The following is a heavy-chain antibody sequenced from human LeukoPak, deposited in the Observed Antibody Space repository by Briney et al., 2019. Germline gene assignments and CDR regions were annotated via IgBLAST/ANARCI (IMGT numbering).Heavy chain of an antibody. Sequence: PGGSLRLSCAASGFTVSSNYMSWVRQAPGKGLEWVSVIYSGGSTYYADSVKGRFTISRDNYKTTLYLQMNSLRAEDTAVYYCARSYSSGWYYFDYWGQGTLVTVSS. J-gene: IGHJ4*02. V-gene: IGHV3-53*01. CDR3: ARSYSSGWYYFDY. CDR2: IYSGGST. D-gene: IGHD6-19*01. CDR1: GFTVSSNY.